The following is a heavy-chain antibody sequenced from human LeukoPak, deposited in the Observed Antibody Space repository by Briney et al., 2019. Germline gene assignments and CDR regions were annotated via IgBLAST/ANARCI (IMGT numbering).Heavy chain of an antibody. J-gene: IGHJ6*03. V-gene: IGHV3-7*01. CDR1: GFTFSSYW. CDR3: ARVNLAHLVYYYYYMDV. Sequence: GGSLRLSCAASGFTFSSYWMSWVRQAPGKGLEWVANIKQDGSEKYYVDSVKGRFTISRDNAKNSLYLQMNSLRAEDTAVYYCARVNLAHLVYYYYYMDVWGKGTTVTVSS. CDR2: IKQDGSEK.